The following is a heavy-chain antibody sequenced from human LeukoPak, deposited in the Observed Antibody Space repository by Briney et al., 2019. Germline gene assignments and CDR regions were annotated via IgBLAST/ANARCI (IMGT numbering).Heavy chain of an antibody. CDR1: GFTFSSYA. D-gene: IGHD6-19*01. CDR2: ISSSSSYI. V-gene: IGHV3-21*01. J-gene: IGHJ3*02. CDR3: ARDRDYVSSGWSSYAFDI. Sequence: GGSLRLSCAASGFTFSSYAMSWVRQAPGKGLEWVSSISSSSSYIYYADSVKGRFTISRDNAKNSLYLQMNSLRAEDTAVYYCARDRDYVSSGWSSYAFDIWGQGTMVTVSS.